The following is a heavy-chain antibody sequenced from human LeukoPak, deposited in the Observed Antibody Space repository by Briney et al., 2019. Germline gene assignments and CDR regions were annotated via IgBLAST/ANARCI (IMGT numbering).Heavy chain of an antibody. J-gene: IGHJ4*02. CDR1: GFTFSSYG. D-gene: IGHD5-18*01. Sequence: GGSLRLSCAASGFTFSSYGMHWVRQAPGKGLEWVAVIWYDGSNKYYADSVKGRFTISRDNSKNTLYLQMNSLRAKDTAVYYCARGDSYGYSGRDGCNLIDYWGQGTLVTVSS. CDR3: ARGDSYGYSGRDGCNLIDY. CDR2: IWYDGSNK. V-gene: IGHV3-33*01.